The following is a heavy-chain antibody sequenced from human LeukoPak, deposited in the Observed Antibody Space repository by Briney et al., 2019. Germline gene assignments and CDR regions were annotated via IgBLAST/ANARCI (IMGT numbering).Heavy chain of an antibody. V-gene: IGHV3-9*03. CDR2: ISWNSGSI. Sequence: PGGSLRLSCAASGFTFDDYAMHWVRQAPGKGLEWVSGISWNSGSIGYADSVKGRFTISRDNTKNSLYLQMNSLRAEDMALYYCAKDHSTMVTGYFGYWGQGTLVTVSS. CDR3: AKDHSTMVTGYFGY. CDR1: GFTFDDYA. J-gene: IGHJ4*02. D-gene: IGHD5-18*01.